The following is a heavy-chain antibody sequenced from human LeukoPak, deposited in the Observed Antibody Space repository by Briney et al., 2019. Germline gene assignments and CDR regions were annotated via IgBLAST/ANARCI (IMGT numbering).Heavy chain of an antibody. CDR3: ARVKGDGSGIFPWVDP. V-gene: IGHV1-69*13. CDR2: IIPIFGTA. Sequence: GASVKVSCKASGGTFSSYAISWVRQAPGQGLEWMGGIIPIFGTANYAQKFQGRVTITADESTSTAYMELSSLRSEDTAVYYCARVKGDGSGIFPWVDPWGQGTLVTVSS. J-gene: IGHJ5*02. CDR1: GGTFSSYA. D-gene: IGHD3-10*01.